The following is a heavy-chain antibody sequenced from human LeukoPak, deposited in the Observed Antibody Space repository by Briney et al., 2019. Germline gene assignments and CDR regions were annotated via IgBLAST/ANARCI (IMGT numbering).Heavy chain of an antibody. CDR1: GYTFSTYG. Sequence: ASVKVSCKASGYTFSTYGISWVRQAPGRGLEWMGWISAHNVNTNYAQKFQGRITMTTDTSTSTAYMEVRSLRSDDTAVYYCARDFRDYGGDSGYFDYWGQGTLVTVSS. CDR2: ISAHNVNT. CDR3: ARDFRDYGGDSGYFDY. J-gene: IGHJ4*02. V-gene: IGHV1-18*01. D-gene: IGHD4-23*01.